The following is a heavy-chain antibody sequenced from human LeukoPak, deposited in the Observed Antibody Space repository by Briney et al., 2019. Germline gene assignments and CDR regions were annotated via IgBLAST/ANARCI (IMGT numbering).Heavy chain of an antibody. CDR2: IWHAGSHK. D-gene: IGHD3-10*01. Sequence: PGRSLRLSCAASRFAFNTYAMHWVRQAPGQGLEWVALIWHAGSHKFYSNSVRGQFTISRDNSKNTVSLQMNNLRPEDTAVYYCATEIFGSGSYPDFRGQGTLVTVSS. V-gene: IGHV3-33*01. CDR3: ATEIFGSGSYPDF. CDR1: RFAFNTYA. J-gene: IGHJ4*02.